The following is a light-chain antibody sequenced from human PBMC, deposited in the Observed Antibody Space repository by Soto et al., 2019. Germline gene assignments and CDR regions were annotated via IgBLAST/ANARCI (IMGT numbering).Light chain of an antibody. CDR3: QSYDSSLSGHVV. Sequence: QSVLTQPPSVSGAPGQRGTISCTGSSSNIGAGYDVHWYQQLPGTAPKLLIYGNSNRPSGVPDRFSGSKSGTSASLAITGLQAEDEADYYCQSYDSSLSGHVVFYGGTKLTVL. CDR2: GNS. J-gene: IGLJ2*01. CDR1: SSNIGAGYD. V-gene: IGLV1-40*01.